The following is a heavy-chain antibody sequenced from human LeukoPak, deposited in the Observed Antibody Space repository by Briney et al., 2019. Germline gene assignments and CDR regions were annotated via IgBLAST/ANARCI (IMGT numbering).Heavy chain of an antibody. CDR3: AKDRYYYGSGSPGWFDP. J-gene: IGHJ5*02. Sequence: GGSLRLSCAASGFTFSSYGMHWVRQAPGKGLEWVAVISYDGSNKYYAGSVKGRFTISRDNSKNTLYLQMNSLRAEDTAVYYCAKDRYYYGSGSPGWFDPWGQGTLVTVSS. CDR2: ISYDGSNK. CDR1: GFTFSSYG. D-gene: IGHD3-10*01. V-gene: IGHV3-30*18.